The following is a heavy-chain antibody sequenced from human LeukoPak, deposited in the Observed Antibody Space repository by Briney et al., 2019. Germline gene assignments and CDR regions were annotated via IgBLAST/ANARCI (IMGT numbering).Heavy chain of an antibody. D-gene: IGHD2-21*01. Sequence: PSETLSLTCTVSGGSISSYYWSWIRQPPGKGLEWIGYIYYSGSTNYNPSLKSRVTISVDTSKNQFSLKLSSVTAADTAVYYCARSPYCGGDCYVGYYFDYWGQGTLVTVSS. CDR3: ARSPYCGGDCYVGYYFDY. CDR1: GGSISSYY. V-gene: IGHV4-59*12. J-gene: IGHJ4*02. CDR2: IYYSGST.